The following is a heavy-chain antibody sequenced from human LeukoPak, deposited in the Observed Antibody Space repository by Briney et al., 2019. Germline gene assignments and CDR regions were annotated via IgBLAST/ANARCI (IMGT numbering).Heavy chain of an antibody. CDR2: IYHSGST. CDR3: ARVAWSGYYRVFDY. D-gene: IGHD3-3*01. V-gene: IGHV4-30-2*01. J-gene: IGHJ4*02. Sequence: SETLSLTCTVSGGSISSGGYYWSWIRQPPGKGLEWIGYIYHSGSTYYNPSLKSRVTISVDRSKNQFSLKLSSVTAADTAVYYCARVAWSGYYRVFDYWGQGTLVTVSS. CDR1: GGSISSGGYY.